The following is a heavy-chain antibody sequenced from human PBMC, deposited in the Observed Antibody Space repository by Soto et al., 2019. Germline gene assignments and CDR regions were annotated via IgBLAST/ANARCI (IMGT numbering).Heavy chain of an antibody. CDR1: GGSISSGGYY. CDR2: IYYSGST. D-gene: IGHD3-22*01. J-gene: IGHJ4*02. Sequence: SETLSLTCTVSGGSISSGGYYWSWIRQHPGKGLEWIGYIYYSGSTYYNPSLKSRVTISVDTSKNQFSLKLSSVTAADTAVYYCARGGPQTYYYDSSGCYYFDYWGQGTLVTVSS. CDR3: ARGGPQTYYYDSSGCYYFDY. V-gene: IGHV4-31*03.